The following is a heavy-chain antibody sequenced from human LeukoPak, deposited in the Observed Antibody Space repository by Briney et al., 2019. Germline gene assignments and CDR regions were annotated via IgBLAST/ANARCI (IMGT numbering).Heavy chain of an antibody. D-gene: IGHD3-10*01. V-gene: IGHV4-34*01. CDR2: INHSGST. CDR3: ARRASGLPFDF. CDR1: GGSFSGYY. J-gene: IGHJ4*02. Sequence: SDTLPLTCAVYGGSFSGYYWSWPRQPPGKGLEWIGEINHSGSTNYNPSLKSRVPISVDTSKNQFSLMLSSVTAADTAVYYCARRASGLPFDFWGQGTLVTVSS.